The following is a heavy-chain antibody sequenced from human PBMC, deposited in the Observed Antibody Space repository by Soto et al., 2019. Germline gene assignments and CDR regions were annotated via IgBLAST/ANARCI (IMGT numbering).Heavy chain of an antibody. CDR1: GESISSRSYY. V-gene: IGHV4-39*01. CDR2: IYYSGRT. D-gene: IGHD2-15*01. J-gene: IGHJ4*02. CDR3: ARQRTTVVAQACFDH. Sequence: SETLSLTSIVSGESISSRSYYWGWIRQPPGRGLEWIGSIYYSGRTYYNPSFKSRVTISIDTSKNQFTMKLSSVTATDTAVYYCARQRTTVVAQACFDHWGQGALVTVSS.